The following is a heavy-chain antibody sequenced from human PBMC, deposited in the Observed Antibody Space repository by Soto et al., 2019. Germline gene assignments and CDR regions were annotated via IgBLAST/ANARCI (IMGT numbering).Heavy chain of an antibody. D-gene: IGHD4-4*01. J-gene: IGHJ4*02. CDR1: GGSISSYY. CDR3: ARADDYSNHHFTR. V-gene: IGHV4-59*08. Sequence: SETLSLTCTVSGGSISSYYRSWIRQPPGKGLEWIGYIYYSGSTNYNPSLKSRVTISVDTSKNQFSLKLSSVTAADTAVYYCARADDYSNHHFTRWGQGTPGHRLL. CDR2: IYYSGST.